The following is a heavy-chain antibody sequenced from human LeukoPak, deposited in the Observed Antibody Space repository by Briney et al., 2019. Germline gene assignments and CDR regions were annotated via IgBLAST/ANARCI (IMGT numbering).Heavy chain of an antibody. CDR1: GFTFSSYW. Sequence: SGGSLRLSCAASGFTFSSYWMSWVRQAPGKGLEWVANIKQDGSEKYYVDSVKGRFTISRDNSKNTLYLQMNSLRAEDTAVYYCANGGIALTGLDYWGQGTLVTVSS. CDR2: IKQDGSEK. CDR3: ANGGIALTGLDY. D-gene: IGHD6-13*01. V-gene: IGHV3-7*03. J-gene: IGHJ4*02.